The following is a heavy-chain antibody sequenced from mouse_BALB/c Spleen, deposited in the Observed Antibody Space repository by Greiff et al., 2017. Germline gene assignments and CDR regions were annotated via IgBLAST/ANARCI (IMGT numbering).Heavy chain of an antibody. Sequence: EVQLVESGPGLVKPSQSLSLTCTVTGYSITSDYAWNWIRQFPGNKLEWMGYISYSGSTSYNPSLKSRISITRDTSKNQFFLQLNSVTTEDTATYYCAIYYGNYVHYYAMDYWGQGTSVTVSS. CDR2: ISYSGST. D-gene: IGHD2-1*01. J-gene: IGHJ4*01. CDR3: AIYYGNYVHYYAMDY. V-gene: IGHV3-2*02. CDR1: GYSITSDYA.